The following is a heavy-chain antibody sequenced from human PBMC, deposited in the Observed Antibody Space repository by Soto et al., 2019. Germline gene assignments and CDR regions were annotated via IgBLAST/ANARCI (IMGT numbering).Heavy chain of an antibody. CDR3: ARDKGSSGPYFSDY. CDR1: GYTFTNYG. Sequence: QVQLVQSGTEVKKPGASVKVSCKAFGYTFTNYGVSWVRQAPGQGLDWMGWINTYNRNTNYAQKFQGRVTMATDTSTSTAYMELRSLRSDDTASYYCARDKGSSGPYFSDYWGQGTLLTVSS. J-gene: IGHJ4*02. V-gene: IGHV1-18*01. D-gene: IGHD3-22*01. CDR2: INTYNRNT.